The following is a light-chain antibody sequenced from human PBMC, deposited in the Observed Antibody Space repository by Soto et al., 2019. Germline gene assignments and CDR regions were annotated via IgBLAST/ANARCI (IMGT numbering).Light chain of an antibody. CDR3: ETWDSYTVV. Sequence: QPVLTQSSSASASLGSSVKLTCTLSSGHSSYIIAWHQQQPGKAPRYLMKLEGSGNYNKGSGVPDRFSGSSSGADRYLTISNLQFEDEADYYCETWDSYTVVFGGGTKVTVL. V-gene: IGLV4-60*02. CDR2: LEGSGNY. CDR1: SGHSSYI. J-gene: IGLJ2*01.